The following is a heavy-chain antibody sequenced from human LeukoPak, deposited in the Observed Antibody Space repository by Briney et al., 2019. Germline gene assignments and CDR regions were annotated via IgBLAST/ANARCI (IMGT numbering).Heavy chain of an antibody. Sequence: GGSLRLSCAASGFSFSSYWMHWVRQAPGKGLVWFARISPDGSSALSADSVRGRFTISRDNADNTLYLQLNSLRAEDTAVYYCARVSFCPRCHFDYWGQGTLVTVSS. CDR2: ISPDGSSA. V-gene: IGHV3-74*03. CDR1: GFSFSSYW. CDR3: ARVSFCPRCHFDY. J-gene: IGHJ4*02. D-gene: IGHD2/OR15-2a*01.